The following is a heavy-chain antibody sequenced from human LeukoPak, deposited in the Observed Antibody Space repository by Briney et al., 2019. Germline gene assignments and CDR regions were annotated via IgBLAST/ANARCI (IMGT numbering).Heavy chain of an antibody. D-gene: IGHD3-3*01. CDR1: EDSVSSNSAA. CDR3: ARDRALRITIFGVVNNWFDP. CDR2: TYYRSKWYN. V-gene: IGHV6-1*01. Sequence: SQTLSLTCAISEDSVSSNSAAWNWIRQSPSRGLEWLGRTYYRSKWYNDYAVSVKSRITINPDTSKNQFSLQLNSVTPEDTAVYYCARDRALRITIFGVVNNWFDPWGQGTLVTVSS. J-gene: IGHJ5*02.